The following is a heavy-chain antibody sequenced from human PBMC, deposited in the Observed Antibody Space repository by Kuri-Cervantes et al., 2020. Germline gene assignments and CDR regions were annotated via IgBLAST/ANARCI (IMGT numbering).Heavy chain of an antibody. V-gene: IGHV3-7*01. CDR2: IKQDGSEK. J-gene: IGHJ4*02. D-gene: IGHD5-12*01. CDR3: ARLYSGYDYWFYCFDY. CDR1: GFTFSSYW. Sequence: LSLTCAASGFTFSSYWMSWVRQAPGKGLEWVANIKQDGSEKYYVDSVKGRFTISRDNAKNSLYLQMNSLRAEDTAVYYCARLYSGYDYWFYCFDYWGQGTLVTVSS.